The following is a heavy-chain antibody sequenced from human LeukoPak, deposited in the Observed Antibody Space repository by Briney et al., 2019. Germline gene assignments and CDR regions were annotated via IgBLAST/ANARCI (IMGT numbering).Heavy chain of an antibody. J-gene: IGHJ4*02. CDR1: RNTFNGNY. V-gene: IGHV1-2*02. D-gene: IGHD6-25*01. CDR3: AGGSGYYFFDN. CDR2: IDPDSGGT. Sequence: ASVKVSCKSSRNTFNGNYMHWVRQTPGQALEWMGWIDPDSGGTNYAQKFQDRVTMTRDTSIGTIYMSLRRLSSDDTAIYYCAGGSGYYFFDNWGQGTLLTV.